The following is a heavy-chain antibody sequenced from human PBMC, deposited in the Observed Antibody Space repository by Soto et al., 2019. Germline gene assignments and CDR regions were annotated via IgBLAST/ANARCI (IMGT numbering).Heavy chain of an antibody. Sequence: ASETLSLTCAVYGGSFSGYYWSWLRQPPGKGLEWIGEINHSGNTNYTSSLKSRVTISLDTSKSHFSLKLTSVTAADTAVYYCARGRNWNRVSGGSALSVWGQGTTVTVSS. CDR1: GGSFSGYY. D-gene: IGHD1-20*01. J-gene: IGHJ6*02. CDR3: ARGRNWNRVSGGSALSV. V-gene: IGHV4-34*01. CDR2: INHSGNT.